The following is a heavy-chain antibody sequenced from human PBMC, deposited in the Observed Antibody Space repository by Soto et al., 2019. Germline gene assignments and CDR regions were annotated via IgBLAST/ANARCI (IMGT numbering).Heavy chain of an antibody. J-gene: IGHJ6*03. Sequence: QVQLQQWGAGLLKPSETLSLTCAVYGGSFSGYYWSWIRQPPGKGLEWIGEINHSGSTNYNPSLKSRVTISVDTSKNQFSLKLSSVTAADTAVYYCARGRASFGVVKSYYYYYYMDVWGKGTTVTVSS. CDR3: ARGRASFGVVKSYYYYYYMDV. V-gene: IGHV4-34*01. D-gene: IGHD3-3*01. CDR2: INHSGST. CDR1: GGSFSGYY.